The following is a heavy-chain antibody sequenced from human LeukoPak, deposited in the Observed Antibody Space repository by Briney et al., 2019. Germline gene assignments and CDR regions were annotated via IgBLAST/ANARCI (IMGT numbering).Heavy chain of an antibody. J-gene: IGHJ4*02. CDR2: IFTGGST. V-gene: IGHV3-66*04. CDR1: GITISSNY. CDR3: AKLVVVASTPFDF. D-gene: IGHD2-15*01. Sequence: PGGSLRLSCAASGITISSNYMSWVRQAPGKGLEWVSVIFTGGSTNYADSVKGRFSISRDYSKNTLYLQMNSLRAEDTAVYFCAKLVVVASTPFDFWGQGTLVTVSS.